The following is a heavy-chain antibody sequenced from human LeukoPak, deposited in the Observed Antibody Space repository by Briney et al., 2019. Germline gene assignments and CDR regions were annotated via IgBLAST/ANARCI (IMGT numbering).Heavy chain of an antibody. D-gene: IGHD3-10*01. CDR1: GGSISSSNW. CDR2: IYHSGST. V-gene: IGHV4-4*02. CDR3: ASHSITMVRGAPFDY. Sequence: PSGTLSLTCAVSGGSISSSNWWSWVRQPPGKGLEWIGEIYHSGSTNYNPSLKSRVTISVDKSKNQFSLKLSSVTAADTAVYYCASHSITMVRGAPFDYWGQGTLVTVSS. J-gene: IGHJ4*02.